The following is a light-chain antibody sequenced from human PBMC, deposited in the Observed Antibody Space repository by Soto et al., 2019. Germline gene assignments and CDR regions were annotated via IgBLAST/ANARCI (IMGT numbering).Light chain of an antibody. J-gene: IGKJ1*01. CDR2: RAS. Sequence: DIVMTQSPDSLAVSLGERATINCKSSQSVLYSPTNKNYLAWFQQKPGQPPKLLIYRASTRESGVPDRFSGSVSGTDFTLTISSLQAEDVAIYYCHQYNGWPRTFGQGTKVEI. CDR3: HQYNGWPRT. CDR1: QSVLYSPTNKNY. V-gene: IGKV4-1*01.